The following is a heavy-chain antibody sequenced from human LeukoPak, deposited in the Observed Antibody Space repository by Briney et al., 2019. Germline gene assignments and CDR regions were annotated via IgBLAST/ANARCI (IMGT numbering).Heavy chain of an antibody. J-gene: IGHJ5*02. V-gene: IGHV4-59*01. D-gene: IGHD3-10*01. CDR3: ARGRGDWFDP. CDR2: IYYSGST. Sequence: PSETLSLTCTVSGGSISSYYWSWIRQPPGKGLEWIGYIYYSGSTNYNPSLKSRVTISVDTSKNQFSLKLSSVTAAGTAVYYCARGRGDWFDPWGQGTLVTVSS. CDR1: GGSISSYY.